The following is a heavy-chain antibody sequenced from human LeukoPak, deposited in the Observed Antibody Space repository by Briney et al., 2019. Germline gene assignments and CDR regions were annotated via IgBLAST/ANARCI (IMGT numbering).Heavy chain of an antibody. J-gene: IGHJ4*02. Sequence: GGSLRLSCAASGFTFSRHWMTWVRQAPGKGLEWVANIKQDGSEKYYVDSVKGRFTISRDNAKNSLYLQMNSLRAEDTAVYYCARVQWLGTGKDYWGQGTLVTVSS. CDR2: IKQDGSEK. CDR1: GFTFSRHW. CDR3: ARVQWLGTGKDY. V-gene: IGHV3-7*03. D-gene: IGHD6-19*01.